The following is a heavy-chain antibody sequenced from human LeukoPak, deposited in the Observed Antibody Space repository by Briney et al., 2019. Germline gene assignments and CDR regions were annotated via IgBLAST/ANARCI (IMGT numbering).Heavy chain of an antibody. D-gene: IGHD1-1*01. Sequence: SETPSLTCTVSGGSISSDYWSWIRQPPGKGLEWIGYIYYSGSINYTPSLKSRVTISVDTSKNQFSLKLSSVTAADTAVYYCARGMGGNWNARYYYYMDLWGKGTTVTVSS. CDR2: IYYSGSI. V-gene: IGHV4-59*01. J-gene: IGHJ6*03. CDR1: GGSISSDY. CDR3: ARGMGGNWNARYYYYMDL.